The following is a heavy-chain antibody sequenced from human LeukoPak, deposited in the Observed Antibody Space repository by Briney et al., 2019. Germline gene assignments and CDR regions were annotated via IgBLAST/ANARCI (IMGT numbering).Heavy chain of an antibody. Sequence: GGTLRLSCAASGFTFSSYGMSWVRQAPGKGLEWVSAISGSGGSTYYADSVKGRFTISRDNSKNTLYLQMNSLRAEDTAVYYCAREVYYGDYEGEYWGQGTLVTVSS. D-gene: IGHD4-17*01. CDR2: ISGSGGST. J-gene: IGHJ4*02. CDR1: GFTFSSYG. CDR3: AREVYYGDYEGEY. V-gene: IGHV3-23*01.